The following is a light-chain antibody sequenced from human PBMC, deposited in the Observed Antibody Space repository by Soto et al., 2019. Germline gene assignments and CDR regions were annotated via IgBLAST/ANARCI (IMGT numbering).Light chain of an antibody. V-gene: IGKV3D-11*03. CDR1: QGIGDT. CDR3: HQRSNWFT. CDR2: DTS. Sequence: EIIMTQSPATLSVSPGEGATLSFRASQGIGDTLAWYQHKPGQTPRLLIYDTSTRATGVPARFSGSRSGTDFTLTISRLDPEDFAVYYCHQRSNWFTFGQGTRLEIK. J-gene: IGKJ5*01.